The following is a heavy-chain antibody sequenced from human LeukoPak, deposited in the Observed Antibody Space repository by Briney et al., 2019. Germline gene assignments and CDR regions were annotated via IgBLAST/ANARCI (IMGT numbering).Heavy chain of an antibody. CDR1: GFTFSSYA. Sequence: GGSLRLSCAASGFTFSSYAMSWVRQAPGKGLEWVPVIYSGGSTYYADSVKGRFTISRHNSKNTLYLQMNSLRAEGTAVYYCARESGGDYAYWGQGTLVTVPS. CDR3: ARESGGDYAY. J-gene: IGHJ4*02. D-gene: IGHD4-17*01. CDR2: IYSGGST. V-gene: IGHV3-53*04.